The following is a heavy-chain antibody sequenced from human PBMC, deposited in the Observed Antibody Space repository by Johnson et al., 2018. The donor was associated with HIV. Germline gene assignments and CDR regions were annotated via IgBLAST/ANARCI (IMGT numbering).Heavy chain of an antibody. CDR2: TSGTGGST. V-gene: IGHV3-23*04. CDR1: RFTVSSNY. Sequence: VQLVESGGGLVQPGGSLRLSCAASRFTVSSNYMSWVRQAPGKGLEWVSATSGTGGSTYYADPVKGRVPISRDHSKNTLYLQMNSLRAEDTAVYYCAKARRITGTIPFYAFDIWGQGTMVTVSS. D-gene: IGHD1-7*01. CDR3: AKARRITGTIPFYAFDI. J-gene: IGHJ3*02.